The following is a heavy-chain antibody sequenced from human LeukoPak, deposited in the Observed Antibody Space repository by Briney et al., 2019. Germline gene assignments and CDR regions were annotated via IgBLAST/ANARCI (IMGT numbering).Heavy chain of an antibody. CDR2: IYYSGST. J-gene: IGHJ4*02. D-gene: IGHD2-15*01. CDR1: GGSISSYY. CDR3: ARVDCSGGSCLPDY. Sequence: PSETLSLTCTVSGGSISSYYWSWIRQPPGKGLEWIGYIYYSGSTNYNPSLKSRVTISVDTSKNQFSLKLSSVTAADTAVYYCARVDCSGGSCLPDYWGQGTLVTVSS. V-gene: IGHV4-59*01.